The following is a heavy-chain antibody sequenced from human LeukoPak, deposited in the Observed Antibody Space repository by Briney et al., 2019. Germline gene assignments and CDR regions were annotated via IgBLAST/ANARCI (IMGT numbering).Heavy chain of an antibody. V-gene: IGHV3-30*04. CDR1: GFTFSSYA. CDR3: ARVKDCSSTSCYNFDY. J-gene: IGHJ4*02. Sequence: PGRSLRLFCAASGFTFSSYAMHWVRQAPGKGLEWVAVISYDGSNKYYADSVKGRFTISRDNSKNTLYLQMNSLRAEDTAVYYCARVKDCSSTSCYNFDYWGQGTLVTVSS. CDR2: ISYDGSNK. D-gene: IGHD2-2*01.